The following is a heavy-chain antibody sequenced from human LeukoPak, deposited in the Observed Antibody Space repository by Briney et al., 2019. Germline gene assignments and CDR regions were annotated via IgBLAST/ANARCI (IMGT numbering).Heavy chain of an antibody. J-gene: IGHJ4*02. Sequence: QPGRSLRLSCTASGFTFSSYGMHWVRQAPGKGLEWVAVISYDGSNKYYADSVKGRFTISRDNSKNTLYLQMSSLRAEDTAVYYCAKDRGRSPPLIAAAGTGYFDYWGQGTLVTVSS. CDR2: ISYDGSNK. D-gene: IGHD6-13*01. V-gene: IGHV3-30*18. CDR3: AKDRGRSPPLIAAAGTGYFDY. CDR1: GFTFSSYG.